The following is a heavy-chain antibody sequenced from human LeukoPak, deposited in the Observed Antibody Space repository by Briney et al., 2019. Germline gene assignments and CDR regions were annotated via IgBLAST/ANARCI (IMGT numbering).Heavy chain of an antibody. CDR2: IFYRGST. Sequence: SETLSLTCTVSGDSINPYYWSWIRQPSGEGLEWIGYIFYRGSTNYNAALKSRVAISLDTSKNQFSLKLNSVSAADTAVYYCAGTTGRYFEYWGQGILVTVSS. D-gene: IGHD1-26*01. J-gene: IGHJ4*02. CDR3: AGTTGRYFEY. V-gene: IGHV4-59*01. CDR1: GDSINPYY.